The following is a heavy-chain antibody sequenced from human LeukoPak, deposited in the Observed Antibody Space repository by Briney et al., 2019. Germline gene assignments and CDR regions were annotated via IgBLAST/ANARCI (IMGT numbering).Heavy chain of an antibody. Sequence: SETLSLTCAVYGGSFSGYYWSWIRQPPGKGLEWIGEINHSGSTNYNPSLKSRVTISVDTSKNQFSLKLSSVTAADTAVYYCARRLPLRGYFDYWGQGTPVTVSS. D-gene: IGHD4-17*01. CDR2: INHSGST. CDR3: ARRLPLRGYFDY. CDR1: GGSFSGYY. V-gene: IGHV4-34*01. J-gene: IGHJ4*02.